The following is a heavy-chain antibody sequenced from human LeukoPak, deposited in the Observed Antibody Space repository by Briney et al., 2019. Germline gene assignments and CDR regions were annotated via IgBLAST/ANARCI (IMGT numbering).Heavy chain of an antibody. D-gene: IGHD3-10*01. Sequence: SETLSLTCAVSGGSISSNSYYWGWIRQPPGRGLEWIGSIYYSGSTYHNPSLKSRVTISVDTSKNQFSLKLSSVTAADTAVYYCARTRYYYNSRSYGAPYYFDYWGQGTLVTVSS. CDR3: ARTRYYYNSRSYGAPYYFDY. V-gene: IGHV4-39*01. CDR2: IYYSGST. CDR1: GGSISSNSYY. J-gene: IGHJ4*02.